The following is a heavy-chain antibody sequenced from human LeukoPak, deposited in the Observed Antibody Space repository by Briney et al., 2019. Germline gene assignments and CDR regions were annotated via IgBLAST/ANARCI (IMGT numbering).Heavy chain of an antibody. J-gene: IGHJ4*02. CDR1: GGSFSGYF. Sequence: SETLSLTCAVYGGSFSGYFWSWIRQPPGKGLEWIGEINHSGSTNYNPSLKSRVTISLDTSKNQFSLKLSSVTAADTAVYYCARHPILGYGGNQPLGYWGQGTLVTVSS. D-gene: IGHD4-23*01. CDR3: ARHPILGYGGNQPLGY. CDR2: INHSGST. V-gene: IGHV4-34*01.